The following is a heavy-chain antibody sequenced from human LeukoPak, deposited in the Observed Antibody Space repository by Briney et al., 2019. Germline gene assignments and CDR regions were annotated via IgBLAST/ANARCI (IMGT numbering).Heavy chain of an antibody. Sequence: GGSLRLSCAASGFAISDYSMNWVRQVPGKGLEWVSYISSSSNKVYYADSVKGRFTISRDNARNSLFLQMNSLRADDTAVYYCARNFYCGGDCAISYFDYWGQGTLVTVSS. J-gene: IGHJ4*02. V-gene: IGHV3-48*01. CDR3: ARNFYCGGDCAISYFDY. CDR2: ISSSSNKV. D-gene: IGHD2-21*02. CDR1: GFAISDYS.